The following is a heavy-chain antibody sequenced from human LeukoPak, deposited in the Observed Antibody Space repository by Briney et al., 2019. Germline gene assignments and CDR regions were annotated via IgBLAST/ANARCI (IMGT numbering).Heavy chain of an antibody. CDR3: ARGQKSWGYWFDP. D-gene: IGHD7-27*01. J-gene: IGHJ5*02. V-gene: IGHV1-8*01. CDR1: GYTFASYG. Sequence: ASVKVSCKASGYTFASYGINWLRQATGQGLEWMGWMNPTSGNTGYAQKFQGRVTMTRNTSISTAYMELSNLTSEDTAVYYCARGQKSWGYWFDPWGQGNLVIVSS. CDR2: MNPTSGNT.